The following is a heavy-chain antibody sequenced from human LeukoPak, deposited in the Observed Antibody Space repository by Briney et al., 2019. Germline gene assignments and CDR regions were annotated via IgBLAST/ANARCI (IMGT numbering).Heavy chain of an antibody. D-gene: IGHD6-19*01. J-gene: IGHJ4*02. Sequence: GGSLRLSCAASGFTVSSNYVSWVRQAPGKGLEWVSVIYSGGSTYYADSVKGRFTISRDNSKNTLYLQMNSLRAEDTAVYYCARDRFGYSSGWYFDYWGQGTPVTVSS. CDR3: ARDRFGYSSGWYFDY. CDR1: GFTVSSNY. V-gene: IGHV3-53*01. CDR2: IYSGGST.